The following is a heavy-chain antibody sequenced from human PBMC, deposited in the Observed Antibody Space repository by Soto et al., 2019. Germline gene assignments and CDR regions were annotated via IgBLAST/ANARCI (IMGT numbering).Heavy chain of an antibody. V-gene: IGHV1-18*01. J-gene: IGHJ5*02. D-gene: IGHD3-10*01. Sequence: HLVQSGPEVKKPGASVTVSCTTSGDTFTNFGLSWVRQAPGQGLEWMGWIATYNSNKNYAQKFQGRLTLTTDTSTSTGYMELKSLEYDDTAVYYCARVLRGVVNWFDPWGQGTLVTVSS. CDR1: GDTFTNFG. CDR2: IATYNSNK. CDR3: ARVLRGVVNWFDP.